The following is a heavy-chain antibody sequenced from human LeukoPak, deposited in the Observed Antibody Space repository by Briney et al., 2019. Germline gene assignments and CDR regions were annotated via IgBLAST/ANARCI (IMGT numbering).Heavy chain of an antibody. J-gene: IGHJ4*02. CDR2: IYYSGST. D-gene: IGHD2-21*02. CDR1: GGSISSYY. CDR3: ARAVVVTVPRFDY. Sequence: SETLSLTCTVSGGSISSYYWSWIRQPPGKGLEWIGYIYYSGSTNYNPSLKSRVTISVDTSKNQFSLKLSSVTAADTAVYYCARAVVVTVPRFDYWGQGTLVTVSS. V-gene: IGHV4-59*08.